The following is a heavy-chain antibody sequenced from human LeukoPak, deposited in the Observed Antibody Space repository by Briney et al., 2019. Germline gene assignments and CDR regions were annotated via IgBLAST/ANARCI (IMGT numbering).Heavy chain of an antibody. CDR2: IKQDGSDK. CDR1: GFTFTKYW. J-gene: IGHJ4*02. CDR3: AREVWGPEY. V-gene: IGHV3-7*01. D-gene: IGHD1-14*01. Sequence: GDSLRLSCAASGFTFTKYWMTWVRQAPGKGLEWVGNIKQDGSDKNYMDSVKGRFTISRDNTKNSVYLQMSSLRAEDTAVYYCAREVWGPEYWGQGTLVTLSS.